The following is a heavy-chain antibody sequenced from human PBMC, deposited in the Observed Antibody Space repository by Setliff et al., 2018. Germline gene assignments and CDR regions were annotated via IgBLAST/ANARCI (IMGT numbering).Heavy chain of an antibody. V-gene: IGHV1-24*01. J-gene: IGHJ4*02. D-gene: IGHD4-4*01. CDR1: GYTLTELS. Sequence: ASVKVSCKVSGYTLTELSMHWVRQAPGKGLEWMGGFDPEDGETIYAQKFQGRVTMTEDTSTDTAYMELSSLRSDDAAMYYCAKSGDYSNRGHFDCWGQGTLVTVSS. CDR2: FDPEDGET. CDR3: AKSGDYSNRGHFDC.